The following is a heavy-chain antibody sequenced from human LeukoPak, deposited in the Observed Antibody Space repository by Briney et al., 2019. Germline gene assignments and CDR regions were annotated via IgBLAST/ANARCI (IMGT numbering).Heavy chain of an antibody. D-gene: IGHD2-15*01. Sequence: GGSLRLSRAASGFSFSNYGMHWARQAPGKGLEWVSFVRYDGSNKYYADSVKGQFTISRDNSKNTVYLQLNSLRAEDTAVYFCAKDDRDCSGGSCPSYYYAMEVWGQGTTVTVSS. CDR2: VRYDGSNK. CDR3: AKDDRDCSGGSCPSYYYAMEV. CDR1: GFSFSNYG. J-gene: IGHJ6*02. V-gene: IGHV3-30*02.